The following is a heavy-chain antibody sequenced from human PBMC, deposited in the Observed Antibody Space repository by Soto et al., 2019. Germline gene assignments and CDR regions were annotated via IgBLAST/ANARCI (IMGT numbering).Heavy chain of an antibody. D-gene: IGHD6-13*01. CDR3: ARPSSSSSWYAHWYFDL. V-gene: IGHV1-46*01. J-gene: IGHJ2*01. CDR2: INPSGGST. Sequence: QVQLVQSGAEVKKPGASVKVSCKASGYTFTSYYMHWVRQAPGQGLAWMGIINPSGGSTSYAQKFQGRVTMTSDASTGTVYVGLSSMRSEDTAVYYCARPSSSSSWYAHWYFDLWGRGTLVTVSS. CDR1: GYTFTSYY.